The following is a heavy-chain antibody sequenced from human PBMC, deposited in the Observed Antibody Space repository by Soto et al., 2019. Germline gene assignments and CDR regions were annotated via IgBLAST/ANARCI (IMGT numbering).Heavy chain of an antibody. CDR1: GYTFTGYY. J-gene: IGHJ5*02. D-gene: IGHD4-17*01. CDR3: ARDNGDYVRWFDP. CDR2: INPNSGGT. Sequence: QVQLVQSGAEVKKPGASVKVSCKASGYTFTGYYMHWVRQAPGQGLEWMGWINPNSGGTNYAQKFQGWVTMTRDTSISIAYMELSRLRSDDTAVYYCARDNGDYVRWFDPWGQGTLVTVSS. V-gene: IGHV1-2*04.